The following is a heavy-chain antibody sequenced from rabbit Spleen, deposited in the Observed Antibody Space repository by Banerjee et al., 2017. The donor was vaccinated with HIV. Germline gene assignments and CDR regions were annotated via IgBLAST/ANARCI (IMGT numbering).Heavy chain of an antibody. CDR3: ASEVEIYGGYDGAGYPNYGMNF. CDR2: IETGSSGRT. Sequence: QQQLEESGGGLVKPGGTLTLTCKASGVSFSGNSYMCWVRQGPGKGLEWIVCIETGSSGRTFYANWAKGRFTSSKTSSTTVTLQMTSLTAADTATYFCASEVEIYGGYDGAGYPNYGMNFWGPGTLVTVS. J-gene: IGHJ6*01. D-gene: IGHD2-1*01. CDR1: GVSFSGNSY. V-gene: IGHV1S45*01.